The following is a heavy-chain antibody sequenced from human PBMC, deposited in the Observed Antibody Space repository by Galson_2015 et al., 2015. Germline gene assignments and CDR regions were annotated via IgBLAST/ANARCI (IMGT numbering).Heavy chain of an antibody. Sequence: SLRLSCAASGFTFSSYSMNWVRQAPGKGLEWVSSISSSSSYIYYADSVEGRFTISRDNAKNSLYLQMNSLRAEDTAVYYCARSAFGGVIVIDAFDIWGQGTMVTVSS. CDR3: ARSAFGGVIVIDAFDI. D-gene: IGHD3-16*02. CDR2: ISSSSSYI. J-gene: IGHJ3*02. CDR1: GFTFSSYS. V-gene: IGHV3-21*01.